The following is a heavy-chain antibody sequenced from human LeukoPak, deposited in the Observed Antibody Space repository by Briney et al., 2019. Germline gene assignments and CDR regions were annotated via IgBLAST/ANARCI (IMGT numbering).Heavy chain of an antibody. D-gene: IGHD3-22*01. CDR1: GFTFSSYA. CDR2: ISGSGGST. CDR3: AKRPGYYYDSSGYYQPTDY. Sequence: GGSLRLSCAASGFTFSSYAMSWVRQAPGKGLEWVSDISGSGGSTYYADSVKGRFTISRDNSKNTLYLQMNSLRAEDTAVYYCAKRPGYYYDSSGYYQPTDYWGQGTLVTVSS. J-gene: IGHJ4*02. V-gene: IGHV3-23*01.